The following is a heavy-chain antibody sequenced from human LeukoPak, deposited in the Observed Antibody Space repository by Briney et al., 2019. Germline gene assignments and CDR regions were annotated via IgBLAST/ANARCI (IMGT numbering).Heavy chain of an antibody. CDR3: AKDRYSGSYLGSGAFDI. CDR2: ISWNSGSI. D-gene: IGHD1-26*01. V-gene: IGHV3-9*01. Sequence: GGSLRLSCAASGFTFDDYAMHWVRQAPGKGLEWVSGISWNSGSIGYADSVKGRFTISRDNAKNSLYLQMNSLRAEDTALYYCAKDRYSGSYLGSGAFDIWGQGTMVTVSS. J-gene: IGHJ3*02. CDR1: GFTFDDYA.